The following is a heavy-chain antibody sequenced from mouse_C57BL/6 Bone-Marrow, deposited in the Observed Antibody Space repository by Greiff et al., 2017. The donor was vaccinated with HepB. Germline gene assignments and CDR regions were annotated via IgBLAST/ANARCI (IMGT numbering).Heavy chain of an antibody. V-gene: IGHV1-9*01. Sequence: VKLQESGAELMKPGASVKLSCKATGYTFTGYWIEWVKQRPGHGLEWIGEILPGSGSTNYNEKFKGKATFTADTSSNTAYMQLSSLTTEDSAIYYCARPKSPFYYDYDGFAYWGQGTLVTVSA. CDR3: ARPKSPFYYDYDGFAY. D-gene: IGHD2-4*01. CDR2: ILPGSGST. J-gene: IGHJ3*01. CDR1: GYTFTGYW.